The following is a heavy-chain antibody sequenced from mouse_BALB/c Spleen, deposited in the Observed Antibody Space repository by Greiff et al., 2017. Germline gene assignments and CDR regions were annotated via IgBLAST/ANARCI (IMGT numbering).Heavy chain of an antibody. D-gene: IGHD1-3*01. J-gene: IGHJ2*01. V-gene: IGHV3-2*02. CDR3: ARKWSISYFDY. CDR1: GYSITSDYA. CDR2: ISYSGST. Sequence: QSGPGLVKPSQSLSLTCTVTGYSITSDYAWNWIRQFPGNKLEWMGYISYSGSTSYNPSLKSRISITRDTSKNQFFLQLNSVTTEDTATYYCARKWSISYFDYWGQGTTLTVSS.